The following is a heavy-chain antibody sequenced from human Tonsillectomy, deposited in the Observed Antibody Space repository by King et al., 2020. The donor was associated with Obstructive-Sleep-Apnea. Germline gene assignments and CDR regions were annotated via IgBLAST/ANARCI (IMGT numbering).Heavy chain of an antibody. CDR2: IYYSGST. V-gene: IGHV4-59*08. CDR3: ARPRRATSGAFDI. D-gene: IGHD5-12*01. J-gene: IGHJ3*02. Sequence: QLQESGPGLVKPSETLSLTCTVSGGSISRYYWSWIRQPPGKGLELIGYIYYSGSTNYNPSRKSRVTISVDTSKNQFSLKLSSVTAADTAVYYCARPRRATSGAFDIWGQGTMVTVSS. CDR1: GGSISRYY.